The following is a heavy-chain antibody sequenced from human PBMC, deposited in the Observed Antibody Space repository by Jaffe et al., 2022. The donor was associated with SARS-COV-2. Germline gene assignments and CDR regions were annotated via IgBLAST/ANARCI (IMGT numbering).Heavy chain of an antibody. D-gene: IGHD2-21*02. CDR1: GFTFSSYA. V-gene: IGHV3-30-3*01. J-gene: IGHJ4*02. CDR2: ISYDGSNK. CDR3: ARELVVTASYYFDY. Sequence: QVQLVESGGGVVQPGRSLRLSCAASGFTFSSYAMHWVRQAPGKGLEWVAVISYDGSNKYYADSVKGRFTISRDNSKNTLYLQMNSLRAEDTAVYYCARELVVTASYYFDYWGQGTLVTVSS.